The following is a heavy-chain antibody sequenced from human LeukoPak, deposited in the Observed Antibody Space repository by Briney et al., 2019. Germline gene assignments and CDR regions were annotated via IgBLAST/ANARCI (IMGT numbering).Heavy chain of an antibody. CDR1: GFIVSNNY. CDR3: ARDGGYSYGYGFDY. V-gene: IGHV3-53*01. Sequence: GGSLRLSCAASGFIVSNNYMSCVRQAPGKGLEWVSVIYSGGSTYYADSVKGRFTISSDNSKNTLYLQMNSLRAEDTAVYYCARDGGYSYGYGFDYWGQGTLVTVSS. D-gene: IGHD5-18*01. CDR2: IYSGGST. J-gene: IGHJ4*02.